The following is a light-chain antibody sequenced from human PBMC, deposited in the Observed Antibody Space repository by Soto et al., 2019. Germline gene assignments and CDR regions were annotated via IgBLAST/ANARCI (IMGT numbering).Light chain of an antibody. CDR1: QGITNY. CDR3: QQVNRVPFT. CDR2: SAS. V-gene: IGKV1-9*01. Sequence: DNQLTQSPYFLSASAGDRDTIACRASQGITNYLAWCQQKPGKAPELLIHSASTLEVGVPARLSGSGSGTELTLTIGGLQPVVDATYYCQQVNRVPFTFGPGTKVDIK. J-gene: IGKJ3*01.